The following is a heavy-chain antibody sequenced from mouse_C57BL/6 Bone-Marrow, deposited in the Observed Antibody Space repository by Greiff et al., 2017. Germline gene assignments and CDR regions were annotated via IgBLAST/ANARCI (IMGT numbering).Heavy chain of an antibody. V-gene: IGHV14-4*01. Sequence: VQLQQSGAELVRPGASVKLSCTASGFNFKDDYMHWVKQRPEQGLEWIGWIEPENGDTEYASKFQGKATITADTSSYTAYLQLSSLTSEDTAVYYCTTPHCYDSSWYFDVWGTGTTVTVSS. CDR1: GFNFKDDY. CDR2: IEPENGDT. CDR3: TTPHCYDSSWYFDV. D-gene: IGHD1-1*01. J-gene: IGHJ1*03.